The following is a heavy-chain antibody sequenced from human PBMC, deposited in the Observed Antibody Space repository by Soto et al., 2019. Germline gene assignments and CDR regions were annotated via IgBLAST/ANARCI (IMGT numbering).Heavy chain of an antibody. D-gene: IGHD2-2*01. CDR1: GGSIRRSNW. CDR2: IHHSGTT. V-gene: IGHV4-4*03. J-gene: IGHJ5*02. Sequence: LRETLSLTCAVPGGSIRRSNWWHWVRPPPGKGLEWIGEIHHSGTTNYNPSLKSRVAISVDKSKNQFSLKLNSVTAADTAVYYCARVRQYCSGTSCYLDPWGQGTLVTVSS. CDR3: ARVRQYCSGTSCYLDP.